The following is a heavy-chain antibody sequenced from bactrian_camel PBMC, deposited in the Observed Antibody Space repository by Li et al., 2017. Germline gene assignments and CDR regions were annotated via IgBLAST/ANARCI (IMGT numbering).Heavy chain of an antibody. Sequence: EVQLVESGGGSVQPGGSLRLSCAASGFTASTHCVSWFRRPLEKEREGVAGLDWAGSRICGDSVRGRFTISKDNTGKTLYLQMNSLESEDTAIYYCAATTDCYPSPEYNYWGQGTQVTVS. V-gene: IGHV3S67*01. D-gene: IGHD5*01. J-gene: IGHJ4*01. CDR1: GFTASTHC. CDR3: AATTDCYPSPEYNY. CDR2: LDWAGSR.